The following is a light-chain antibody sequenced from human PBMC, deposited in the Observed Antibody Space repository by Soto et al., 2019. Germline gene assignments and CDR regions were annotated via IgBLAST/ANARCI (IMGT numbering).Light chain of an antibody. Sequence: EIVMTQSPATLSVSPGETATLSCRASQTITTNLAWYQKKPGQAPWLLIYGASTRATGIPDRFSGSGSGTEFTLTISSLQSEDFAFYYCQHYNNWPITFGQGTRLDIK. V-gene: IGKV3-15*01. CDR1: QTITTN. J-gene: IGKJ5*01. CDR2: GAS. CDR3: QHYNNWPIT.